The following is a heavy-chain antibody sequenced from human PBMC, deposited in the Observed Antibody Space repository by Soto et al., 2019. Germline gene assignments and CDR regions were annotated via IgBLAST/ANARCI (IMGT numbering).Heavy chain of an antibody. V-gene: IGHV3-30*18. Sequence: GGSLRLSXAASGFTFSSYGMHWVRQAPGKGLEWVAVISYDGSNKYCADSVKGRFAISRDNSKNTLYLQMNSLRAEDTAVYYCAKSPTARGNYYYYGMDVWGQGTTVTV. J-gene: IGHJ6*02. CDR1: GFTFSSYG. D-gene: IGHD2-21*02. CDR2: ISYDGSNK. CDR3: AKSPTARGNYYYYGMDV.